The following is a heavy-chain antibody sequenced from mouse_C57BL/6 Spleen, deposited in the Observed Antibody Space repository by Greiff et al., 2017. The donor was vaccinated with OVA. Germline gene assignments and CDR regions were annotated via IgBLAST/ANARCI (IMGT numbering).Heavy chain of an antibody. CDR1: GYTFTSYW. D-gene: IGHD1-1*01. Sequence: QVQLQQPGTELVKPGASVKLSCKASGYTFTSYWMHWVKQRPGQGLEWIGNINPSNGGTNYNEKFKSKATLTVDKSTSTAYMELSSLTSEDSAVYYGARSAFCYGGGFYYFDYWGQGTTLTVSA. V-gene: IGHV1-53*01. CDR3: ARSAFCYGGGFYYFDY. CDR2: INPSNGGT. J-gene: IGHJ2*01.